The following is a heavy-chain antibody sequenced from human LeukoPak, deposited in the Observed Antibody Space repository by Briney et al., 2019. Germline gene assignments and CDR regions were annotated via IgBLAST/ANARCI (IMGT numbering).Heavy chain of an antibody. CDR1: GGSISNYY. D-gene: IGHD6-13*01. CDR3: ARALAAADDAFDI. J-gene: IGHJ3*02. Sequence: ETLSLTCTVSGGSISNYYWSWVRQAPGKGLEWVANIKQDGSEKYYVDSVKGRFTISRDNAKNSLYLQMNSLRAEDTAVYYCARALAAADDAFDIWGQGTMVTVSS. V-gene: IGHV3-7*01. CDR2: IKQDGSEK.